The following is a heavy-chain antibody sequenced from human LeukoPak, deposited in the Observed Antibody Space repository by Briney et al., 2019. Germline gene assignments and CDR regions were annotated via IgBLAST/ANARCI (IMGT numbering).Heavy chain of an antibody. J-gene: IGHJ6*02. CDR3: AKRNLGATTRSSYYYGMDV. CDR1: GFTFSSYA. D-gene: IGHD1-26*01. V-gene: IGHV3-23*01. Sequence: GGSLRLSCAASGFTFSSYAMTWVRQAPGKGLEWVSAISGSGVSTYYADPVKGRFTISRDNSNNTLYLQMNSLRAEDTALYYCAKRNLGATTRSSYYYGMDVWGQGTTVTVSS. CDR2: ISGSGVST.